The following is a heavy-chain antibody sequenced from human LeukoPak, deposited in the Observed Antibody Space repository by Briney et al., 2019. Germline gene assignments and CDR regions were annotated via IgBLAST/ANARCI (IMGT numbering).Heavy chain of an antibody. J-gene: IGHJ4*02. CDR3: AREGLDRRSGWYLGGIDY. CDR2: ISSSSSYI. CDR1: GFTFSSYS. D-gene: IGHD6-19*01. Sequence: GGSLRLSCAASGFTFSSYSMKWVRQAPGKGLEWVSSISSSSSYIYYADSVKGRFTISRDNAKNSLYLQMNSLRAEDTAVYYCAREGLDRRSGWYLGGIDYWGQGTLVTVSS. V-gene: IGHV3-21*01.